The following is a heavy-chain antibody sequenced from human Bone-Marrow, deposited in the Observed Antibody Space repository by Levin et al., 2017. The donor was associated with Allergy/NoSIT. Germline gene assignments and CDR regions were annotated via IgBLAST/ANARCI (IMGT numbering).Heavy chain of an antibody. Sequence: GESLKISCSASGFNFSSYWMHWVRQAPGKGLVWVSRINRDGSSTSYADSVKGRFTISRDNAKNTLYLQMNSLRAEDTSVYYCARDRVTTNWYFDLWSRGTLVPVSS. J-gene: IGHJ2*01. CDR2: INRDGSST. CDR1: GFNFSSYW. D-gene: IGHD4-17*01. CDR3: ARDRVTTNWYFDL. V-gene: IGHV3-74*01.